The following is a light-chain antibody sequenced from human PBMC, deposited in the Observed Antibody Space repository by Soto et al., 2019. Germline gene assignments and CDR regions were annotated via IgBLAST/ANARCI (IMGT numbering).Light chain of an antibody. Sequence: DFVMTQSPDSLAVSLGERATINCKSSQSVFFSSNNKNYLAWYQQKEGQPPELLIYWASFRESGVPDRFSGSGSGTDFTLTISSLKTEDAAVYYCQQYYTSPITFGQGTRLEIK. CDR1: QSVFFSSNNKNY. CDR3: QQYYTSPIT. CDR2: WAS. V-gene: IGKV4-1*01. J-gene: IGKJ5*01.